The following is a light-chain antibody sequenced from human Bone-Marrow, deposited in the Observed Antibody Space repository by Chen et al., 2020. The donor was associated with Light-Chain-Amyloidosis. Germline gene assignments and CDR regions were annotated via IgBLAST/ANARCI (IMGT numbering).Light chain of an antibody. V-gene: IGLV3-25*03. Sequence: SYELTQPPSVAVSPGQTARTTCSGDSLPKQYAYWYQQKPGQAPVLVIYKDIERPSGIPERFSGSSSGTTVTLTISGVQAEDEADYYCQSADSSGTYWVFGGGTKLTVL. J-gene: IGLJ3*02. CDR1: SLPKQY. CDR3: QSADSSGTYWV. CDR2: KDI.